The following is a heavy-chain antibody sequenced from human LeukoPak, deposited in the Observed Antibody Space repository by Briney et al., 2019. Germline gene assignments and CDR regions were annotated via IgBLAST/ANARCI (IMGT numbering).Heavy chain of an antibody. CDR3: ARDTPLKWADY. CDR1: GLTYSNYW. D-gene: IGHD1-26*01. CDR2: ISSSSSYI. J-gene: IGHJ4*02. Sequence: GGSLRLSCAASGLTYSNYWMIWFRQAPGKGLEWVSSISSSSSYIYYADSVKGRFTISRDNAKNSLYLQMNSLRAEDTAVYYCARDTPLKWADYWGQGTLVTVSS. V-gene: IGHV3-21*01.